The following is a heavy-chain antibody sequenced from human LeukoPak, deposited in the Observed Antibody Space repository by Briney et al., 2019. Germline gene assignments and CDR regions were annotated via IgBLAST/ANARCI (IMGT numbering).Heavy chain of an antibody. J-gene: IGHJ3*01. CDR2: IRGTGGTT. CDR3: GKDPSGDYVGAFDF. V-gene: IGHV3-23*01. Sequence: GGSLRLSCAASGFTFSDYALIWVRQAPGKGLEWISAIRGTGGTTYYADSVKGRCTISRDNSRNTVYLQMNNLRAEDAALYFCGKDPSGDYVGAFDFWGPGTMVTVSS. D-gene: IGHD4-17*01. CDR1: GFTFSDYA.